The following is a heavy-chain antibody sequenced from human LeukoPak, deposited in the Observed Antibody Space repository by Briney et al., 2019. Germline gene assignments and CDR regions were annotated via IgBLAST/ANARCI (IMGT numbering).Heavy chain of an antibody. V-gene: IGHV4-30-4*01. Sequence: SETLSLTCTVSGGSISSGDYYWSWIRQPPGKGLEWIGYIYYSGSTYYNPSLKSRVTISVDTSKNQFSLKLSSVTAADTAVYYCARRQAVNSVITSANWFDPWGQGTLVTVSS. CDR2: IYYSGST. CDR3: ARRQAVNSVITSANWFDP. J-gene: IGHJ5*02. D-gene: IGHD2/OR15-2a*01. CDR1: GGSISSGDYY.